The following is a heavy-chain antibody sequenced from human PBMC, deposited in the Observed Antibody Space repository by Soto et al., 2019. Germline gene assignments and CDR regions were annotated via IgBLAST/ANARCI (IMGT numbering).Heavy chain of an antibody. V-gene: IGHV4-59*01. D-gene: IGHD3-3*01. CDR1: GGSISSYS. J-gene: IGHJ4*02. Sequence: SETLCLTCTVSGGSISSYSWSWIRQPPGKGLEWIGYVYYGGSTNYKPSLRSRLTMSLDTSKNQFSLELRSVTAADTAVYYCARAPLYDFWSGFLAYYFDYWGQGTLVTVSS. CDR3: ARAPLYDFWSGFLAYYFDY. CDR2: VYYGGST.